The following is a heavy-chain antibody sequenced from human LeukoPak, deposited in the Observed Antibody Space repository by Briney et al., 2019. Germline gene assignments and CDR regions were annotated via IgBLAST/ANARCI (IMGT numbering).Heavy chain of an antibody. V-gene: IGHV3-7*01. CDR3: ARDDASSSFTY. CDR2: IKPDGSQR. Sequence: SGRSLRLSCAASGFRCRDYWMDWLRQAPGMGLEWVASIKPDGSQRDYVDSVKGRFTISRDNAQNSLYLQMNSLRVEDTAVYYCARDDASSSFTYWGQGALVTVSS. J-gene: IGHJ4*02. D-gene: IGHD3-16*01. CDR1: GFRCRDYW.